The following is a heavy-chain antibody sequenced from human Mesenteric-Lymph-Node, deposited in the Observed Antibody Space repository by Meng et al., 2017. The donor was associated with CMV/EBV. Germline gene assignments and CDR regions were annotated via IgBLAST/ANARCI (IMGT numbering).Heavy chain of an antibody. CDR2: ISSNSGAT. Sequence: ASVKVSCKASGYTFTAYYIQWVRQAPGQGLEWMGWISSNSGATSYAQKFQGRVTLTRDTSISTGYMELSSLTSDDTAVYYCARGVGSSWFDPWGQGTLVTVSS. J-gene: IGHJ5*02. D-gene: IGHD3-10*01. CDR3: ARGVGSSWFDP. V-gene: IGHV1-2*02. CDR1: GYTFTAYY.